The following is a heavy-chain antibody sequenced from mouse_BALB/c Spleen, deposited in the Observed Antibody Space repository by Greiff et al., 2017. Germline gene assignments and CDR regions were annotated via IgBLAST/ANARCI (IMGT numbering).Heavy chain of an antibody. Sequence: DVKLQESGAELVRPGALVKLSCKASGFNIKDYYMHLVKQRPEQGLEWIGWIDPENGNTIYDPKFQGKASITADTSSNTAYLQLSSLTSEDTAVYYCNACVGYAMDYWGQGTSVTVSS. V-gene: IGHV14-1*02. CDR1: GFNIKDYY. D-gene: IGHD6-5*01. CDR3: NACVGYAMDY. CDR2: IDPENGNT. J-gene: IGHJ4*01.